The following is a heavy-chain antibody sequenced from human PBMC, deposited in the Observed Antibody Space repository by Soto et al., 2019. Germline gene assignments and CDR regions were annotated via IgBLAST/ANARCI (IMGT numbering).Heavy chain of an antibody. CDR2: SSDSGTFT. D-gene: IGHD1-1*01. CDR3: ARSGDNYNLLDY. CDR1: GFTFSDYY. V-gene: IGHV3-11*06. J-gene: IGHJ4*02. Sequence: PGWSLRLSCAASGFTFSDYYMSWIRQAPGKGLEWLSYSSDSGTFTRYADSVKGRFSISRDNAKNSLYLQINSLRGEDTAIYYCARSGDNYNLLDYWGQGTPVTVS.